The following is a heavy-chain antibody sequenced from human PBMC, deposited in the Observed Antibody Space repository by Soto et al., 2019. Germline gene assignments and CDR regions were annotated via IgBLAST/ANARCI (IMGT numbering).Heavy chain of an antibody. V-gene: IGHV1-69*10. CDR2: TIPALGKT. Sequence: SVKVSCKTSGDNFKKNVFTWVRQAPGQGLEWMGGTIPALGKTHYIEKFQGRVTITVDDATGTVYMEVRDLTSEDMAIYYCARGPFRPSAMDVWGQGTTVTVSS. CDR3: ARGPFRPSAMDV. D-gene: IGHD3-10*01. CDR1: GDNFKKNV. J-gene: IGHJ6*02.